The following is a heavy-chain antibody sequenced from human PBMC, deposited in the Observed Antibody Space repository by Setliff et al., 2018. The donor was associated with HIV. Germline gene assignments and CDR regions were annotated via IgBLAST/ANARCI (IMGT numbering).Heavy chain of an antibody. V-gene: IGHV3-33*01. CDR3: VRDYMWALDY. CDR1: GFTLSSYG. CDR2: IWYDGSNK. J-gene: IGHJ4*02. D-gene: IGHD1-26*01. Sequence: GGSLRLSCAASGFTLSSYGMHWVRQAPGKGLEWVTVIWYDGSNKYYADSVKGRFTISRDNSKNTLYLQMNSLRAEDTAVYYCVRDYMWALDYWGQGTLVTVSS.